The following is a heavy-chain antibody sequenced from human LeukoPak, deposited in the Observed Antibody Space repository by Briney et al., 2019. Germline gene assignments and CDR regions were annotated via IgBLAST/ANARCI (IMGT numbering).Heavy chain of an antibody. CDR1: GYSFTSYW. CDR3: ARRFGSRDVVVVAATYFDY. D-gene: IGHD2-15*01. Sequence: GESLKISCKGSGYSFTSYWIGWVRQMPGKGLEWMGIIYPGDSDTRYSPSFQGQVTISADKSISTAYLQWSSLKASDTAMYYCARRFGSRDVVVVAATYFDYWGQGTLVTVSS. J-gene: IGHJ4*02. CDR2: IYPGDSDT. V-gene: IGHV5-51*01.